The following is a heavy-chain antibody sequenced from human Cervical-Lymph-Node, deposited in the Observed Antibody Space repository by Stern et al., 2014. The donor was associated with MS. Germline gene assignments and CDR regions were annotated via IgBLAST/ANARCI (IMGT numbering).Heavy chain of an antibody. CDR3: ARGVVGPTWLNLLNYFDY. CDR2: INTNTGNP. J-gene: IGHJ4*02. V-gene: IGHV7-4-1*02. CDR1: GYTFSNYA. D-gene: IGHD1-26*01. Sequence: QVQLVQSGSELKKPGASVKVSCKASGYTFSNYAMNWVRQAPGQGLEWMGWINTNTGNPTYAQCFTGRFVFSLDSSVSTAYLQISSLQAEDTAVYYCARGVVGPTWLNLLNYFDYWGQGTLVTVSS.